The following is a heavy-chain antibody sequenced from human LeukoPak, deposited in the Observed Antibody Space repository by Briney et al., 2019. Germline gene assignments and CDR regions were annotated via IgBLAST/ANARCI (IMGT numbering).Heavy chain of an antibody. V-gene: IGHV4-34*01. D-gene: IGHD2-15*01. Sequence: SETLSLTCTVSGDSISNYYWSWIRQPPGKGLEWIGEINHSGSTNYNPSLKSRVTISVDTSKDQFSLKLSSVTAADTAVYYCAGRDVVAKKYYFDYWGQGTLVTVSS. CDR2: INHSGST. J-gene: IGHJ4*02. CDR1: GDSISNYY. CDR3: AGRDVVAKKYYFDY.